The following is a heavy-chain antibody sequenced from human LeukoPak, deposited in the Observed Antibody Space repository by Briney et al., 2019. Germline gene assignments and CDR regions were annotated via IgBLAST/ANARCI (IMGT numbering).Heavy chain of an antibody. Sequence: SETLTLTCTVSGGSISSYYWSWIRQSPGKGLEWIGYIYCSGSTNYNLSLKSRVTISVDTSKKQFSLKLSSVTAADTAVYYCARWEGLEGGFVYWGQGTLVTVSS. CDR3: ARWEGLEGGFVY. CDR1: GGSISSYY. V-gene: IGHV4-59*01. J-gene: IGHJ4*02. CDR2: IYCSGST. D-gene: IGHD1-26*01.